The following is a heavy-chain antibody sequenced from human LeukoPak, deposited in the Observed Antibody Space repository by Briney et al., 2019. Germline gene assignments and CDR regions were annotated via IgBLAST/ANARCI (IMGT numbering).Heavy chain of an antibody. Sequence: ASVKVSCKASGGTLSNYAISWVRQAPGQGLEWMGIINPSGGSTSYAQKFQGRVTLTRDMSTRTVYMELSSLRSEDTAVYYCARDFGDYLHFDYWGQGTLVTVSS. CDR3: ARDFGDYLHFDY. V-gene: IGHV1-46*01. CDR1: GGTLSNYA. CDR2: INPSGGST. J-gene: IGHJ4*02. D-gene: IGHD4-17*01.